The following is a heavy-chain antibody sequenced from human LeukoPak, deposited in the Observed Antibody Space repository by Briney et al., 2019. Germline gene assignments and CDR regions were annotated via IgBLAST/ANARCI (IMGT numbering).Heavy chain of an antibody. Sequence: ASVKVSCKASGYTFTDYYMHWVRQAPGQGLKWMGWINPNSGGPNYAQKFQGRVTMTRDTSISTAYMELSRLRSDDTAVYYCAREYQSTIVVDRAFDIWGQGTMVTVSS. CDR1: GYTFTDYY. CDR2: INPNSGGP. D-gene: IGHD2-21*01. CDR3: AREYQSTIVVDRAFDI. J-gene: IGHJ3*02. V-gene: IGHV1-2*02.